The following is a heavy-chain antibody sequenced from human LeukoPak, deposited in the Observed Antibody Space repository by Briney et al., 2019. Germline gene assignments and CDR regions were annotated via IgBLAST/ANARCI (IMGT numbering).Heavy chain of an antibody. CDR1: GYIFTTFR. V-gene: IGHV5-51*01. CDR3: ARHNFGLDF. Sequence: RGESLKISCNGSGYIFTTFRIAWVRQMPGKGLEWMGLVYPGNPDTRYSTSFEGQVTLSADKSINTAYLQWSSLKASDSGIYYCARHNFGLDFWGQGTTVIVSS. CDR2: VYPGNPDT. J-gene: IGHJ6*01.